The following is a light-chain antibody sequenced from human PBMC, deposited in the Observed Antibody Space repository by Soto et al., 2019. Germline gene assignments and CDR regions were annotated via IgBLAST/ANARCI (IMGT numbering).Light chain of an antibody. V-gene: IGKV3-20*01. Sequence: EIVLTQSPGTLSLSPGERATLSCKTSQSVAGNELGWYQQKPGQPPRLLTYDTSSRATGIPDRFSGSGSGTDFTLTISSLEPEDFAVYYCQQYDSLITFGGGTKVDIK. CDR3: QQYDSLIT. J-gene: IGKJ4*01. CDR1: QSVAGNE. CDR2: DTS.